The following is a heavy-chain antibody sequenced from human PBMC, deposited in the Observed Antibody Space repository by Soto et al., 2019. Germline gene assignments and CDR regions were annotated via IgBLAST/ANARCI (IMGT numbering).Heavy chain of an antibody. CDR2: IIPILGIA. CDR1: GGTFSSYT. V-gene: IGHV1-69*02. Sequence: QVQLVQSGAVVKKPGSSVKVSCKASGGTFSSYTISWVRQAPGQGLEWLGRIIPILGIANYAQKFQGRVTITADKSTSTAYMELSSLRSEDTAVYYCARYSDSSSYPYYYYGMDVWGQGTTVTVSS. J-gene: IGHJ6*02. D-gene: IGHD3-22*01. CDR3: ARYSDSSSYPYYYYGMDV.